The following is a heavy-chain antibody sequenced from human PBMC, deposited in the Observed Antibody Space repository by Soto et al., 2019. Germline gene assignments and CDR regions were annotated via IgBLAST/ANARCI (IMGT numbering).Heavy chain of an antibody. V-gene: IGHV1-69*13. Sequence: GASVKVSCKASGGTFSSYAISWVRRAPGQGLEWMGGIIPIFGTANYAQKFQGRVTITADESTSTAYMELSSLRSEDTAVYYFARPIVRWLVPGGAFDIWGQGTMVTVPS. J-gene: IGHJ3*02. CDR1: GGTFSSYA. CDR2: IIPIFGTA. CDR3: ARPIVRWLVPGGAFDI. D-gene: IGHD6-19*01.